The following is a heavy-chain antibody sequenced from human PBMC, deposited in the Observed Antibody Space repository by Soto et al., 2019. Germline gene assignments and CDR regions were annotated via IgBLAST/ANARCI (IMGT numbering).Heavy chain of an antibody. CDR1: GYTFTRDQ. CDR2: IDPSGGKT. Sequence: GASVKVSCKASGYTFTRDQIHWGRQAPGQGLEWMGMIDPSGGKTNYAQKFQGRVTMTRDTSTSTVYMALSSLRSEDTAIYFCARVMRSLLSITALDTWGQGTLVTGSS. CDR3: ARVMRSLLSITALDT. J-gene: IGHJ5*02. V-gene: IGHV1-46*01. D-gene: IGHD5-18*01.